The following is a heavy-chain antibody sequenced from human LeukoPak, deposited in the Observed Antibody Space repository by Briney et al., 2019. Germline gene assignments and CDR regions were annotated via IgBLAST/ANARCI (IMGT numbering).Heavy chain of an antibody. CDR1: GGSISSYY. CDR2: IYYSGST. J-gene: IGHJ4*02. CDR3: ARGLGGGSYFDY. D-gene: IGHD1-26*01. Sequence: SETLSLTCTVSGGSISSYYWSWIRQPPGKGLEWIGYIYYSGSTNYNPSLKSRVTISVDTSKNQFSLKLSSVTAADTAVYYCARGLGGGSYFDYWGQGTLVTVSS. V-gene: IGHV4-59*01.